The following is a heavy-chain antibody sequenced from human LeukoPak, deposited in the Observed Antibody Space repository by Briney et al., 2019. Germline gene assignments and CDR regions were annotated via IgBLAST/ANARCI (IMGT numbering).Heavy chain of an antibody. V-gene: IGHV4-4*09. D-gene: IGHD1-26*01. CDR2: IYTSGCT. J-gene: IGHJ4*02. CDR1: GGSISSYY. Sequence: SETLSLTCTVSGGSISSYYWSWIRQTPGKGLEWIGYIYTSGCTNYNPSLKSRVTISADTSKNQFSLKLSSVTAADTAVYYCARAPGDGSFDYWGQGTLVSVSS. CDR3: ARAPGDGSFDY.